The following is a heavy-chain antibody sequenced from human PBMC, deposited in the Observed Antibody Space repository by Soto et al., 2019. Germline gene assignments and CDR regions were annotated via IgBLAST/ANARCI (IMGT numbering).Heavy chain of an antibody. D-gene: IGHD6-19*01. CDR2: LSGSGTST. Sequence: EVQLLESGGGLVQPGGSLRLSCAASGFSFVNYAMKWVRQAPGKGLEWVSGLSGSGTSTYYADSVKGRFTISRDNSRDTLLMQMNSLTADDTAVYYCAKATTNGGWFNPFDSWGQGALVTVSS. J-gene: IGHJ4*02. V-gene: IGHV3-23*01. CDR3: AKATTNGGWFNPFDS. CDR1: GFSFVNYA.